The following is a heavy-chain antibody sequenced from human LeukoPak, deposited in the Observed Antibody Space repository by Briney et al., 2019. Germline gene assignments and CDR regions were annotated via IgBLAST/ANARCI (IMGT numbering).Heavy chain of an antibody. Sequence: ASVKVSCKASGYIFTGQDMHWVRQAPGQGLEWMGWINPNTGGTHYAQRFQGRVTMTRDTSISTAYVELRSLRSDDTAVYYCASYPRYSSSPPFDYWGQGTLVTVSS. CDR1: GYIFTGQD. CDR3: ASYPRYSSSPPFDY. J-gene: IGHJ4*02. D-gene: IGHD6-6*01. V-gene: IGHV1-2*02. CDR2: INPNTGGT.